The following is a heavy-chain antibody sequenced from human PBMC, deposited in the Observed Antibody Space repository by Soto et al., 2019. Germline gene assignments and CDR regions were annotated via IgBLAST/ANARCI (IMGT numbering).Heavy chain of an antibody. CDR3: AKENLAITMSPTYNWFDP. J-gene: IGHJ5*02. CDR2: ISGSGGST. CDR1: GFTFSSYA. D-gene: IGHD3-22*01. V-gene: IGHV3-23*01. Sequence: PGGSLRLSCAASGFTFSSYAMSWVRQAPGKGLEWVSAISGSGGSTYYADSVKGRFTISRDNSKNTLYLQMNSLRAEDTAVYYCAKENLAITMSPTYNWFDPWGQGTLVTVSS.